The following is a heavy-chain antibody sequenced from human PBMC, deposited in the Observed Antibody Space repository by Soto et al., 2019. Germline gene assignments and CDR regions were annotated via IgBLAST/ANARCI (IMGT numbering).Heavy chain of an antibody. D-gene: IGHD2-15*01. CDR2: ISSSSSYI. CDR3: ARDEELVVAATIEYFQH. J-gene: IGHJ1*01. CDR1: GFTFSSYS. Sequence: GGSLRLSCAASGFTFSSYSMNWVRQAPGKGLEWVSSISSSSSYIYYADSVKGRFTISRDNAKNSLYLQMNSLRAEDTAVYYCARDEELVVAATIEYFQHWGQGTLVTVAS. V-gene: IGHV3-21*01.